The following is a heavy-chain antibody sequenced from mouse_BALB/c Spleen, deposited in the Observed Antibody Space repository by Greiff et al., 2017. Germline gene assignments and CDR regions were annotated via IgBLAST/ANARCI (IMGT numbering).Heavy chain of an antibody. D-gene: IGHD1-1*01. J-gene: IGHJ4*01. CDR1: GYSITSDYA. V-gene: IGHV3-2*02. CDR2: ISYSGST. Sequence: DVKLQESGPGLVKPSQSLSLTCTVTGYSITSDYAWNWIRQFPGNKLEWMGYISYSGSTSYNPSLKSRISITRDTSKNQFFLQLNSVTTEDTATYYCARSKGTTVVGDYAMDYWGQGTSVTVSS. CDR3: ARSKGTTVVGDYAMDY.